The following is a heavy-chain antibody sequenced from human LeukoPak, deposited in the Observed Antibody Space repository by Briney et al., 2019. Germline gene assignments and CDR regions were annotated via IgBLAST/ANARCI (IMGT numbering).Heavy chain of an antibody. V-gene: IGHV1-24*01. CDR1: GYTLTEFS. J-gene: IGHJ6*02. Sequence: RASVKVSCKVSGYTLTEFSTHWVRQAPGKGLEWMGGFYPEDGETNYAQKFQGRVTMTPDTSTGTAYMELSSLRSEDTAVYYSATASGGRTYYGMDVWGQGTTITVSS. CDR2: FYPEDGET. CDR3: ATASGGRTYYGMDV. D-gene: IGHD3-10*01.